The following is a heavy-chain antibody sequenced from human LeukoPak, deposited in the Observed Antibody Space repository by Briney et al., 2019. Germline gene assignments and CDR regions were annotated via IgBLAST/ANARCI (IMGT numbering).Heavy chain of an antibody. J-gene: IGHJ4*02. CDR3: ARDPLIVGATPDY. V-gene: IGHV3-21*01. D-gene: IGHD1-26*01. CDR2: ISSSSYI. CDR1: GFTFSSYS. Sequence: GGSLRLSCAASGFTFSSYSMNWVRQAPGKGLEWVSSISSSSYIYYADSVKGRFTTSRDNTKNSLHLQMNSLRAEDTAVYYCARDPLIVGATPDYWGQGTLVTVS.